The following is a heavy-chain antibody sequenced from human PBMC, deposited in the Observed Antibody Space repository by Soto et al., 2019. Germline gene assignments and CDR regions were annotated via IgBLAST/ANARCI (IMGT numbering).Heavy chain of an antibody. CDR3: TTLFPITGTTDDY. Sequence: GGSLRLSCAASGFTFSNAWMSWVRQAPGKGLEWVGRIKSKTDGGTTDYAAPVKGRFTISRDDSKNTLYLQMNSLKTEDTAVYYCTTLFPITGTTDDYWGQGTLVTVSS. CDR2: IKSKTDGGTT. V-gene: IGHV3-15*01. J-gene: IGHJ4*02. CDR1: GFTFSNAW. D-gene: IGHD1-20*01.